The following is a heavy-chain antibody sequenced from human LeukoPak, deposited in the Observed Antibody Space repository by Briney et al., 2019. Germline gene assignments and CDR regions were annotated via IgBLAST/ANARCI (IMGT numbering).Heavy chain of an antibody. Sequence: GGSPRLSCTASALSFIGYSIHGVRQAPGEGLEWMAVISSSGSNTYYADSVKGRFTISRDISKNTLYLQMTSLRPEDTAVYYCARDRIAPAGEFDFDYWGQGTLVTVSS. V-gene: IGHV3-30-3*01. J-gene: IGHJ4*02. CDR3: ARDRIAPAGEFDFDY. CDR1: ALSFIGYS. CDR2: ISSSGSNT. D-gene: IGHD6-13*01.